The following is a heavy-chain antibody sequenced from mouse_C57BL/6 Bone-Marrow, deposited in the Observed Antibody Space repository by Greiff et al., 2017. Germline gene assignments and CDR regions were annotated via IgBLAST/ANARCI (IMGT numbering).Heavy chain of an antibody. CDR2: IYPRSGNT. D-gene: IGHD1-1*01. V-gene: IGHV1-81*01. J-gene: IGHJ2*01. CDR1: GYTFTSYG. CDR3: SRVGLLLFDY. Sequence: QVQLQQSGAELARPGASVKLSCKASGYTFTSYGISWVKQRTGQGLEWIGEIYPRSGNTYYNEKFKGKATLTADKSSSTAYMELSSLTSEDSAVXFCSRVGLLLFDYWGQGTTLTVSS.